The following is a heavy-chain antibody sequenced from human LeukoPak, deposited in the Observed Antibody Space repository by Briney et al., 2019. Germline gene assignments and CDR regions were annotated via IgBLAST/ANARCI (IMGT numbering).Heavy chain of an antibody. V-gene: IGHV3-23*01. D-gene: IGHD5-24*01. CDR2: ISGSGVNT. CDR3: AKSGYNRFDY. Sequence: GGSLRLSCAASGFTFSNYAMNWVRQAPGKGLKWVSAISGSGVNTYYADSVKGRFTISRDNSKNTLYLQMNSLRAEDTAVYYCAKSGYNRFDYWGQGTLVTVSS. CDR1: GFTFSNYA. J-gene: IGHJ4*02.